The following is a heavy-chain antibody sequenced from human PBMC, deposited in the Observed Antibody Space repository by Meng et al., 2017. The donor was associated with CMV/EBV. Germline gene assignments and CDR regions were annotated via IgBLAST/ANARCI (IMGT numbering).Heavy chain of an antibody. CDR2: MNPNSGNT. CDR3: SIVDSRAYPSYY. J-gene: IGHJ4*02. CDR1: GYSFTSYD. Sequence: ASAMVFCKASGYSFTSYDINWLRQATGQGLEWMGWMNPNSGNTGYAQKFQGRVTMTRNTSISTAYMELSSMRTEDTAVYYCSIVDSRAYPSYYWGQGTLVTVSS. V-gene: IGHV1-8*01. D-gene: IGHD3-22*01.